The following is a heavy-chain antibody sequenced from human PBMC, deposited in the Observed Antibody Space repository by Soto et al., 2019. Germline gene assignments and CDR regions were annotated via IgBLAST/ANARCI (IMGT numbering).Heavy chain of an antibody. CDR1: GGSINSYY. J-gene: IGHJ6*02. Sequence: SETLSLTCTVSGGSINSYYWTRIRQPPGKGLEWIGYIYYSGSTNYNPSLNSRVTISVDTSKNQFSLKLRSVTAADTAVYYCASGTIYHSYGMDVWGQGTTVTVSS. CDR3: ASGTIYHSYGMDV. D-gene: IGHD1-1*01. CDR2: IYYSGST. V-gene: IGHV4-59*01.